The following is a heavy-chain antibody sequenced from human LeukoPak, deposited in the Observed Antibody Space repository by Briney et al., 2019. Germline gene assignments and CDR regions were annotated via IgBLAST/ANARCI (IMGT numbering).Heavy chain of an antibody. V-gene: IGHV3-23*01. Sequence: GGSLRLSCAASGFTFRNYAIYWVRQAPGKGLEWVSGVSGSGGDTYFADSVKGRFTISRDHSKNTVFLQMDSLRAEDTAVYYCAKTTAGNSSGRYPGWPVDYWGQGTLVTVSS. D-gene: IGHD6-19*01. J-gene: IGHJ4*02. CDR3: AKTTAGNSSGRYPGWPVDY. CDR2: VSGSGGDT. CDR1: GFTFRNYA.